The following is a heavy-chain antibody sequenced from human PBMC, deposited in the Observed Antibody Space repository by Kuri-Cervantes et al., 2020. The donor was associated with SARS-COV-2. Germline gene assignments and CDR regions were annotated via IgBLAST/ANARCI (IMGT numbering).Heavy chain of an antibody. V-gene: IGHV4-59*01. Sequence: SETLSLTCTVSGGSISSYYWSWIRQPPGKGLERIGYIYYSGSTNYNPSLKSRVTISVDTSKNQFSLKLSSVTAADTAVYYCARAGYSSSWDYYYYYYMDVWGKGTTVTVSS. D-gene: IGHD6-13*01. J-gene: IGHJ6*03. CDR1: GGSISSYY. CDR3: ARAGYSSSWDYYYYYYMDV. CDR2: IYYSGST.